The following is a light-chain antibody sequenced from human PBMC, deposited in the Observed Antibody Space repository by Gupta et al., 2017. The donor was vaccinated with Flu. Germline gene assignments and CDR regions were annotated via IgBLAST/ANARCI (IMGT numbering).Light chain of an antibody. Sequence: LSLSPGERATLSCRASQSVSSSYLAWYQQKPGQAPRLLIYGASSRATGIPDRFSGSGSGTDFTLTISRLEPEDFAVYYCQQDGSSPLTFGGGTKVEIK. CDR2: GAS. V-gene: IGKV3-20*01. CDR3: QQDGSSPLT. CDR1: QSVSSSY. J-gene: IGKJ4*01.